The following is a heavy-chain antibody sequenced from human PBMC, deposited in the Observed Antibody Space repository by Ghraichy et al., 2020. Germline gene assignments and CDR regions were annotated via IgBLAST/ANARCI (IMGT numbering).Heavy chain of an antibody. J-gene: IGHJ4*02. V-gene: IGHV3-33*01. CDR1: GFTFSSYG. D-gene: IGHD5-18*01. Sequence: GGSLRLSCAASGFTFSSYGMHWVRQAPGKGLEWVAVIWYDGSNKYYADSVKGRFTISRDNSKNTLYLQMNSLRAEDTAVYYCARDQGSYGPKATGDYWGQGTLVTVS. CDR3: ARDQGSYGPKATGDY. CDR2: IWYDGSNK.